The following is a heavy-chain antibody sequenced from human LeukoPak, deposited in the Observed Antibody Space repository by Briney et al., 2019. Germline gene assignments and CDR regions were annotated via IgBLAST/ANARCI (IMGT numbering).Heavy chain of an antibody. Sequence: PSETLSLTCTVSGGSISSYYWSWIRQPPGKGLEWIGYIYYSGSTNYNPSLKSRVTISVDTSKNQFSLKLSSVTAADTAVYYCARRDTGSGSFNWFDPWGQGTLVTVSS. CDR3: ARRDTGSGSFNWFDP. D-gene: IGHD3-10*01. V-gene: IGHV4-59*01. J-gene: IGHJ5*02. CDR2: IYYSGST. CDR1: GGSISSYY.